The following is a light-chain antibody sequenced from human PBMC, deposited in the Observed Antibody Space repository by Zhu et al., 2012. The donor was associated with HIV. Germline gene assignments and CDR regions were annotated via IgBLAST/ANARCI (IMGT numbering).Light chain of an antibody. CDR2: AAS. CDR3: QQFNSYPYT. V-gene: IGKV1-9*01. J-gene: IGKJ2*01. CDR1: QDISDY. Sequence: TITCRASQDISDYLAWYQQKPGRAPQLLVYAASTVPAGVPSRFSGSGSATEFTLSISSLQPEDFATYYCQQFNSYPYTFGQGTKLDMK.